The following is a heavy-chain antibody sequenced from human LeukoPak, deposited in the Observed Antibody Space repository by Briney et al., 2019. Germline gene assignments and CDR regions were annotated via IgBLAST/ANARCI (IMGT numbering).Heavy chain of an antibody. V-gene: IGHV4-39*01. CDR2: IYDSGST. D-gene: IGHD6-6*01. J-gene: IGHJ4*02. Sequence: PSETLSLTCTVSGGSIRSSYYYWGWIRQPPGKGLEWIGSIYDSGSTYYNPSPKSRVTISVDTSKNQFSLKLNSVTAADTAVYYCARVEGSSSKTGDYWGQGTLVTVSS. CDR1: GGSIRSSYYY. CDR3: ARVEGSSSKTGDY.